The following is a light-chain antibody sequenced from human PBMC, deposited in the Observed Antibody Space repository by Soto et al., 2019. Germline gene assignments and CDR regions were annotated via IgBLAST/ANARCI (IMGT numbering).Light chain of an antibody. CDR1: SSDVGGYNY. CDR3: NSYAGSNVYV. Sequence: QSALTQPPSASGSPGQSFTISCTGTSSDVGGYNYVSWYQQHPGKAPKLMIYEVSKRPSGVPDRFSGSKSGNTASLTVSGLQAEDEADYYCNSYAGSNVYVFGTGTKVTVL. J-gene: IGLJ1*01. V-gene: IGLV2-8*01. CDR2: EVS.